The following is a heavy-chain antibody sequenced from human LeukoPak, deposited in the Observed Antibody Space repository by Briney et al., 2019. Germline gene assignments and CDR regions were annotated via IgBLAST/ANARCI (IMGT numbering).Heavy chain of an antibody. Sequence: SETLSLTCAVYGGSFSGYYWSWLRQPPGKGLEWIGEINHSGSTNYNPSLKSRVTISVDTSKNQFSLKLSSVTAADTAVYYCANGVVVAASYYFDYWGQGTLVTVSS. CDR3: ANGVVVAASYYFDY. CDR2: INHSGST. J-gene: IGHJ4*02. V-gene: IGHV4-34*01. D-gene: IGHD2-15*01. CDR1: GGSFSGYY.